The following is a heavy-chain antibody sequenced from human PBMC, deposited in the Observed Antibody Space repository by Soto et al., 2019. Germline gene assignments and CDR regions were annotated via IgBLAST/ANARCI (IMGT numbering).Heavy chain of an antibody. CDR2: IYSGGST. J-gene: IGHJ3*02. V-gene: IGHV3-66*01. CDR1: GFTVSSNY. Sequence: EVQLVESGGGLVQPGGSLRLSCAASGFTVSSNYMSWVRQAPGKGLEWVSVIYSGGSTYYADSVKGRFTISRDNSKNKLYLQMNSLRAEDTAVYYCAISLITFGGVNGIDAFDIWGQGTMVTVSS. D-gene: IGHD3-16*01. CDR3: AISLITFGGVNGIDAFDI.